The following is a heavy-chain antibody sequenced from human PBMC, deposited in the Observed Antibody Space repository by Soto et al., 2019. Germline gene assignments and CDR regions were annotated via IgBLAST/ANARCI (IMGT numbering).Heavy chain of an antibody. CDR3: ARIGLTYYDSSGYYGMDV. D-gene: IGHD3-22*01. Sequence: ASVKVSCKASGYTFTGYYMHWVRQAPGQGLEWMGGINPNCGGTNYAQKFQGRVTITTDTSTSTAYMELSSLRSEDTAVYYCARIGLTYYDSSGYYGMDVWGQGTTVTVSS. J-gene: IGHJ6*02. V-gene: IGHV1-2*02. CDR2: INPNCGGT. CDR1: GYTFTGYY.